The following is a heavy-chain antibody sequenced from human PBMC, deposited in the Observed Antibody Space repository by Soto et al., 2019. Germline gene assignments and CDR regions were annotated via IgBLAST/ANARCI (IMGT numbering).Heavy chain of an antibody. V-gene: IGHV4-59*01. CDR2: IYYSGST. Sequence: SETLSLTCTVSGGYISSYYWSWIRQPPGKGLEWIGYIYYSGSTNYNPSLKSRVTISVDTSKNQFSLKLSSVTAADTAVYYCARAPYYYDSSGYLKETHFDYWGQGTLVTVSS. J-gene: IGHJ4*02. CDR1: GGYISSYY. D-gene: IGHD3-22*01. CDR3: ARAPYYYDSSGYLKETHFDY.